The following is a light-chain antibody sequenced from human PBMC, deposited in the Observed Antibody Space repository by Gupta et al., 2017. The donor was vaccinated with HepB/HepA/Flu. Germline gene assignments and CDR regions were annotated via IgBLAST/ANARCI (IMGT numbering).Light chain of an antibody. V-gene: IGLV1-44*01. CDR3: AAWDTSLNVVV. CDR2: YND. CDR1: SSNVGRNN. J-gene: IGLJ2*01. Sequence: QSVLTQSTSVSGTPGQRVTISCSGSSSNVGRNNVNWYQQLPGTAPKLLIYYNDERPSGVPDRISGSKSGTSASLAISGLQSEDEADYYGAAWDTSLNVVVFGGGTKLTGL.